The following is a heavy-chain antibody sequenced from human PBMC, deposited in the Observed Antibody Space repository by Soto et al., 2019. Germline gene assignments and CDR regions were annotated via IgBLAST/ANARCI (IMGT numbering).Heavy chain of an antibody. J-gene: IGHJ3*02. Sequence: QVQLVQSGAEVKKPGSSVKVSCKASGGTFSSYAISWVRQAPGQWLEWMGGIIPIFGTANYAQKFQGRVTITADESTSTAYMELSSLRSEDTAVYYCARSRVTYYYDRSAFDIWGQGTMVTVSS. V-gene: IGHV1-69*01. D-gene: IGHD3-22*01. CDR1: GGTFSSYA. CDR3: ARSRVTYYYDRSAFDI. CDR2: IIPIFGTA.